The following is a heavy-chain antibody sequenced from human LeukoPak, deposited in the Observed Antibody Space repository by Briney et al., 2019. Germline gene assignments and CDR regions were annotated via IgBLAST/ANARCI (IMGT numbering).Heavy chain of an antibody. V-gene: IGHV3-23*01. Sequence: PGGSLRLSCAASVFPFRIYAMSCVRRSPGKALECVSDFCGRCGSTYYADPVKGRYTISRDNSKNTLYLKMNSQRAEDTVVYYCAKDMVRYYSSTPDALDIWGQGTRVSVSS. CDR3: AKDMVRYYSSTPDALDI. D-gene: IGHD2-2*01. CDR1: VFPFRIYA. CDR2: FCGRCGST. J-gene: IGHJ3*02.